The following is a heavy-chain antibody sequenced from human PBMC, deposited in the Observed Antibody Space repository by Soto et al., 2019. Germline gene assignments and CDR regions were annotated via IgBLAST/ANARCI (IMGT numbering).Heavy chain of an antibody. CDR1: GFTFSSYS. Sequence: GGSLRLSCAASGFTFSSYSMNWVRQAPGKGLEWVSYISSSSSTIYYADSVKGRFTISRDNAKNSLYLQMNSLRAEDTAVYYCARDKAPLIVVVPAAIFGFDCLGQGTLVTVSS. J-gene: IGHJ4*02. D-gene: IGHD2-2*01. CDR3: ARDKAPLIVVVPAAIFGFDC. CDR2: ISSSSSTI. V-gene: IGHV3-48*01.